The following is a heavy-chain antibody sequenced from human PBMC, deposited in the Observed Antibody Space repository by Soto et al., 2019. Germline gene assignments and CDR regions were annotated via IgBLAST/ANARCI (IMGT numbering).Heavy chain of an antibody. D-gene: IGHD4-17*01. CDR3: AKDQAPMTTAPETHWYFDL. V-gene: IGHV3-23*01. J-gene: IGHJ2*01. CDR2: ISGSGGST. Sequence: GGSLRLSCAASGFTFSSYAMSWVRQAPGKGLEWVSAISGSGGSTYYADSVKGRFTISRDNSKNTLYLQMNSLRAEDTAVYYCAKDQAPMTTAPETHWYFDLWGRGTLVTVSS. CDR1: GFTFSSYA.